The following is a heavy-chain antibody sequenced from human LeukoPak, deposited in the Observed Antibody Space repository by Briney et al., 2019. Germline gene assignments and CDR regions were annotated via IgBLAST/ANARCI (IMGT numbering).Heavy chain of an antibody. D-gene: IGHD6-13*01. CDR1: VFTFSNYG. J-gene: IGHJ4*02. V-gene: IGHV3-30*18. CDR3: VKDRSSRWSFDY. CDR2: ISFDGTNK. Sequence: GRSLRLSCAASVFTFSNYGMHWVRQAPGKGLDWVAVISFDGTNKYYVDSVKGRFTISRDNSNNTLYLQMNSLRAEDTAVYYCVKDRSSRWSFDYWGQGTLVIVSS.